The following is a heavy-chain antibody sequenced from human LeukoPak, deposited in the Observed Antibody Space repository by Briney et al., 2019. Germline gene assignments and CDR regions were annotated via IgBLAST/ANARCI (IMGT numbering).Heavy chain of an antibody. V-gene: IGHV4-34*01. D-gene: IGHD6-19*01. J-gene: IGHJ4*02. CDR2: INHSGST. CDR1: GGSFSGYY. Sequence: SETPSLTCAVYGGSFSGYYWSWIRQPPGKGLEWIGEINHSGSTNYNPSLKSRVTISVDTSKNQFSLKLSSVTAADTAVYYCATPSRGSGWYKTFDYWGQGTLVTVSS. CDR3: ATPSRGSGWYKTFDY.